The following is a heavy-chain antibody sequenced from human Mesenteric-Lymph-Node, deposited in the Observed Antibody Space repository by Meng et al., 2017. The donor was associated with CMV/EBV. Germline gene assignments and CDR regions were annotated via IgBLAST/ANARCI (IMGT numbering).Heavy chain of an antibody. Sequence: GGSLRLSCAASGFTVSSNYMTWVRQAPGKGLEWVSVIYSAGSTYYADSVKGRFTISRDNSKNTLYLQMNSLRAEDTAVYYCAKDRVPIAVADYWGQGTLVTVSS. D-gene: IGHD6-19*01. J-gene: IGHJ4*02. CDR2: IYSAGST. CDR1: GFTVSSNY. V-gene: IGHV3-53*05. CDR3: AKDRVPIAVADY.